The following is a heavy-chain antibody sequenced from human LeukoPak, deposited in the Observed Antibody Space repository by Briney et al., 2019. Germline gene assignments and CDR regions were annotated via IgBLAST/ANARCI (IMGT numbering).Heavy chain of an antibody. CDR2: IIPIFGTA. J-gene: IGHJ6*03. CDR1: GGTFSSYA. CDR3: ARAAVAGPPYFYYYMDV. D-gene: IGHD6-19*01. Sequence: SVKVSCEASGGTFSSYAISWVRQAPGQGLEWMGGIIPIFGTANYAQKFQGSVTITADESTSTAYMELSSLRSEDTAVYYCARAAVAGPPYFYYYMDVWGKGTTVTISS. V-gene: IGHV1-69*13.